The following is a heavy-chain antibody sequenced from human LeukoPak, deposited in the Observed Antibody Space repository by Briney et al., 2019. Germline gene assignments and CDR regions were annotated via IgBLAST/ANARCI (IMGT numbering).Heavy chain of an antibody. CDR3: AREVVVVPAAAFDI. V-gene: IGHV4-34*01. J-gene: IGHJ3*02. CDR1: GESLGGYY. Sequence: SETLSLTCAVYGESLGGYYWSWIRQPPGKRLEWIGEVNHSGNTNYNPSLKSRVTISLDTSKNQFSLKLTSMTAADTAVYYCAREVVVVPAAAFDIWGQGTMVTVSS. CDR2: VNHSGNT. D-gene: IGHD2-2*01.